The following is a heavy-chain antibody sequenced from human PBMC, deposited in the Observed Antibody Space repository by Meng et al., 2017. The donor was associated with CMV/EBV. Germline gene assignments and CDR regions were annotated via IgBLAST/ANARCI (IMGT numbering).Heavy chain of an antibody. V-gene: IGHV4-34*01. D-gene: IGHD1-26*01. Sequence: QVQPQQRGAGLLKPSETLSLTCAVYGGSFSGYYWSWIRQPPRKGLEWIGEINHSGSTNYNPSLKSRVTISVDTSKNQFSLKLSSVTAADTAVYYCARGGGGEWELLHYFDYWGQGTLVTVSS. CDR1: GGSFSGYY. CDR2: INHSGST. CDR3: ARGGGGEWELLHYFDY. J-gene: IGHJ4*02.